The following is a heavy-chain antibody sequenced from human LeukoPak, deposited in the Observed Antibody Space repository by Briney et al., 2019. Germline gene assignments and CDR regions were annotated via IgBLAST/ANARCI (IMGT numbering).Heavy chain of an antibody. CDR1: GFTFRTYW. CDR3: AREVTGTSYFDY. Sequence: GGSLRLSCAASGFTFRTYWMHWVRQAPEKGLVWVSRITSDGIGTSYADSVKGRFTISRDNAKNTLYLQMNSLRAEDTAVYYCAREVTGTSYFDYWGQGTLVTVSS. J-gene: IGHJ4*02. D-gene: IGHD2-21*02. CDR2: ITSDGIGT. V-gene: IGHV3-74*01.